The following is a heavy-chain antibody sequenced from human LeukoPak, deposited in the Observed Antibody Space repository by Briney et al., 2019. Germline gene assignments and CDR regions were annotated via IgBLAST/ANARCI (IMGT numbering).Heavy chain of an antibody. J-gene: IGHJ6*02. CDR1: GGSFSGYY. CDR2: INHSGST. CDR3: ARGHSYCSGGSCYFHYYYYGMDV. V-gene: IGHV4-34*01. Sequence: SSETLSLTCAVYGGSFSGYYWSWIRQPPGKGLEWIGEINHSGSTNYNPSLKSRVTISVDTSKNQFSLKLSSVTAADTAVHYCARGHSYCSGGSCYFHYYYYGMDVWGQGTTVTVSS. D-gene: IGHD2-15*01.